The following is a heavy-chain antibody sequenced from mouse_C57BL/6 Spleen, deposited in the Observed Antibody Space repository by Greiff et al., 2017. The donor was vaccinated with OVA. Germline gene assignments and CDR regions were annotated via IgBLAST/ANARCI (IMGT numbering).Heavy chain of an antibody. CDR1: GFNIKNTY. J-gene: IGHJ1*03. V-gene: IGHV14-3*01. CDR3: AREMGYGNYAYWYFDV. CDR2: IDPANGNT. D-gene: IGHD2-1*01. Sequence: EVQLVESVAELVRPGASVKLSCTASGFNIKNTYMHWVKQRPEQGLEWIGRIDPANGNTKYAPKFQGKATITADTSSNTAYLQLSSLTSEDTAIYYCAREMGYGNYAYWYFDVWGTGTTVTVSS.